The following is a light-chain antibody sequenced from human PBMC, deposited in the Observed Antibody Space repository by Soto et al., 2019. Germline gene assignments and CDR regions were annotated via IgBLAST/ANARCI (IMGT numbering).Light chain of an antibody. Sequence: DIQMTQSPSTLSASVGDRVTITCRASQSISSWLAWYQQKPGKAPKVLIYDASNLESGVPSRFSGSGSGTEFTLTLSRLQPDDAATYHCQQYSSYWTFGQGTKVEIK. CDR3: QQYSSYWT. J-gene: IGKJ1*01. CDR2: DAS. CDR1: QSISSW. V-gene: IGKV1-5*01.